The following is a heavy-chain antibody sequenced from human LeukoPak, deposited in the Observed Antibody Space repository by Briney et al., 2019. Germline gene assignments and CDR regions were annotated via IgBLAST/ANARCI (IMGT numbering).Heavy chain of an antibody. D-gene: IGHD3-22*01. Sequence: GGSLRLSCAASGFTFSSYSMNWVRQAPGKGLEWISYISSSSSSKYYADSVKGRFTISRDNVKNSLYLQMNSLRDEDTAVYYCARDYYDSSGYSFDYWGQGTLVTVSS. CDR2: ISSSSSSK. V-gene: IGHV3-48*02. J-gene: IGHJ4*02. CDR3: ARDYYDSSGYSFDY. CDR1: GFTFSSYS.